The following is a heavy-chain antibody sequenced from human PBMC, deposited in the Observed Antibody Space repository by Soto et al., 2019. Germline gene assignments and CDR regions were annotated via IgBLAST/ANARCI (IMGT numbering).Heavy chain of an antibody. CDR1: GGSISSSSYY. J-gene: IGHJ4*02. CDR3: ARHQAYYDFWSGPIDY. V-gene: IGHV4-39*01. CDR2: IYYSGST. Sequence: SETLSLTCTVSGGSISSSSYYWGWIRQPPGKGLEWIGSIYYSGSTYYNPSLKSRVTISVDTSKNQFSLKLSSVTAADTAVYYCARHQAYYDFWSGPIDYWGQGTLVTVSS. D-gene: IGHD3-3*01.